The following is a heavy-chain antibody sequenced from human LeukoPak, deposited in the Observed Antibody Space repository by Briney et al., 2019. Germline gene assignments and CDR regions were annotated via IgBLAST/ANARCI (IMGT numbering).Heavy chain of an antibody. CDR3: AKDLGWLRGEDY. D-gene: IGHD2-15*01. Sequence: GGSLRLSCAASGITFSSYSMNWVRQAPGKGLEWVAVISYDGSNKYCADSVKGRFTISRDNSKNTLYLQMNSLRAEDTAVYYCAKDLGWLRGEDYWGQGTLVTVSS. CDR2: ISYDGSNK. J-gene: IGHJ4*02. CDR1: GITFSSYS. V-gene: IGHV3-30*18.